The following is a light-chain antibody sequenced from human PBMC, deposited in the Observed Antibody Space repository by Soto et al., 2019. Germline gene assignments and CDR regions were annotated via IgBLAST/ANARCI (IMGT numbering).Light chain of an antibody. CDR3: YSYRGSNAWV. V-gene: IGLV2-14*01. CDR2: EVS. J-gene: IGLJ3*02. CDR1: SSDVGAYNF. Sequence: QSALTQPASVSGSPGQSITISCTGTSSDVGAYNFVSWYQQHPGTAPKLMIYEVSNRPSGASNRFSGSKSGNTASLTISGLQTEDEADYYCYSYRGSNAWVFGGGTKVTVL.